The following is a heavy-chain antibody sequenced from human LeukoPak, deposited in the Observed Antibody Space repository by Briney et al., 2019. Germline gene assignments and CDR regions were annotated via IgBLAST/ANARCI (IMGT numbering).Heavy chain of an antibody. J-gene: IGHJ4*02. CDR3: ASWAAADYYFDY. V-gene: IGHV3-53*01. CDR1: GFTVSSNY. CDR2: IYSGGST. Sequence: PGGPLRLSCAASGFTVSSNYMSWVRQAPGKGLEWVSVIYSGGSTYYADSVKGRFTISRDNSKNTLYLQMNSLRAEDTAVYYCASWAAADYYFDYWGQGTLVTVSS. D-gene: IGHD6-13*01.